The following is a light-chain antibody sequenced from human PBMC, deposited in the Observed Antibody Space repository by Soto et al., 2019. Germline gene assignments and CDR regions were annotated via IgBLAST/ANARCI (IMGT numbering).Light chain of an antibody. CDR1: SSDVGGYNY. CDR2: DVS. V-gene: IGLV2-11*01. Sequence: QSALTQPRSVSGSPGQSVTISCTGTSSDVGGYNYVSWYQQHPGKAPKLMSYDVSKRPSGVPDRYSGSKSGNTASLTISGLMVADAADYYGCSYAGSYTVVFGGGTKLTVL. CDR3: CSYAGSYTVV. J-gene: IGLJ2*01.